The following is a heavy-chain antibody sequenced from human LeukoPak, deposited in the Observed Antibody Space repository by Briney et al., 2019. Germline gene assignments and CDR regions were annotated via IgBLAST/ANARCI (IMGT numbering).Heavy chain of an antibody. CDR1: GFTFSTYA. V-gene: IGHV3-23*01. Sequence: GGSLRLSCAASGFTFSTYAMSWVRQAPGKGLEWVSAISGSGGSTYYADSVKGRFTISRDNSRNTLSLQMNSLRAEDTAVYYCAKDDHGGSGWRDYYDYWGQGTLVTVFS. CDR3: AKDDHGGSGWRDYYDY. J-gene: IGHJ4*02. D-gene: IGHD6-19*01. CDR2: ISGSGGST.